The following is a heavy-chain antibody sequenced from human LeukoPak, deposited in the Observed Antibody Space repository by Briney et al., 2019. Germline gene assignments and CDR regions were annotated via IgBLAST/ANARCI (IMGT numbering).Heavy chain of an antibody. CDR2: IKQDGSEK. CDR1: GFTFSSHW. J-gene: IGHJ4*02. Sequence: GGSLRLSCAASGFTFSSHWMSWVRQAPGKGLEWVANIKQDGSEKYYVDSVKGRFTISRDNAKNSLYLQMNSLRAEDTAVYYCARLSYSDYWGQGTLVTVSS. CDR3: ARLSYSDY. V-gene: IGHV3-7*01.